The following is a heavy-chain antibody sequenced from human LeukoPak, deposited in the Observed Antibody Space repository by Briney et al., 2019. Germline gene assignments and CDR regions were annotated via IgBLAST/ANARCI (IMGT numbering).Heavy chain of an antibody. Sequence: PSETLSLTCTVSGGSISTYYWSWIRQPPGKGLEWIGYVYYSGNTNYNPSLKSRVTVSVDTSKNQFSLKLSSVTAADTAVYYCARVGRGHFDCWGQGTLVTVSS. CDR1: GGSISTYY. V-gene: IGHV4-59*01. CDR3: ARVGRGHFDC. J-gene: IGHJ4*02. CDR2: VYYSGNT.